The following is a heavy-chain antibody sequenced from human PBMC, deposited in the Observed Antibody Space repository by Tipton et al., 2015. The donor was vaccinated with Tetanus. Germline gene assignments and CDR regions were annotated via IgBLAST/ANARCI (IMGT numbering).Heavy chain of an antibody. CDR2: VFYTGIT. CDR1: GGSISGYF. Sequence: TLSLTCTVSGGSISGYFWTWIRQPPGKGLECIGYVFYTGITNYNPPFESRVTMSVDTSKNQISLKLRSVTAAAEAVYYCARYHCTGTACQHLDHWGQGTLVTVSS. CDR3: ARYHCTGTACQHLDH. V-gene: IGHV4-59*01. J-gene: IGHJ4*01. D-gene: IGHD2-8*02.